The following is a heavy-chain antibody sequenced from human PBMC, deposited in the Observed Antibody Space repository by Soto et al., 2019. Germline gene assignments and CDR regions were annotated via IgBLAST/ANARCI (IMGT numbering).Heavy chain of an antibody. V-gene: IGHV4-59*01. CDR1: GGSTSSYY. D-gene: IGHD5-18*01. J-gene: IGHJ4*02. CDR3: ARDNGYSYGYTLDH. Sequence: SETLSLTCSVSGGSTSSYYWSWIRQPPGKGLEWIGYIYYSGSTDYSPSLKSRVTMSIDTSQNQVSLKLTSVTTADTAVYYCARDNGYSYGYTLDHWGQGTLVTVSS. CDR2: IYYSGST.